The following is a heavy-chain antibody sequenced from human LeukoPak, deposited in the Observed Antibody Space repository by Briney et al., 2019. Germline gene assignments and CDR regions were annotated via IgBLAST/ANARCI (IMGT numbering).Heavy chain of an antibody. CDR3: ARGRVSSSTWYSTYYYYFYMDV. D-gene: IGHD1-1*01. J-gene: IGHJ6*03. CDR1: GYSISSGYY. V-gene: IGHV4-61*03. Sequence: SETLSLTCTVSGYSISSGYYWGWIGQPPGKGLEWIGYVDHTGSTNFNPSLNGRVSISRDTTNNLFSLRLRSVTAADTAVYFCARGRVSSSTWYSTYYYYFYMDVWGKGTTVTVS. CDR2: VDHTGST.